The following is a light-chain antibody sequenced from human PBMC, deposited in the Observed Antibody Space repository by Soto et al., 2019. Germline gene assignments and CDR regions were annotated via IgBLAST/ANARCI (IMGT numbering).Light chain of an antibody. J-gene: IGKJ1*01. Sequence: EIVLAQSPGTLSLSPGERATVSCRASQSVSSSYLAWYQQKHGQAPRLLIYGASSRASGIPDRFSGSVYGTDFNLTISRLETEDFAVYYCQQYVSPPVTFGQGTKVDIK. V-gene: IGKV3-20*01. CDR2: GAS. CDR1: QSVSSSY. CDR3: QQYVSPPVT.